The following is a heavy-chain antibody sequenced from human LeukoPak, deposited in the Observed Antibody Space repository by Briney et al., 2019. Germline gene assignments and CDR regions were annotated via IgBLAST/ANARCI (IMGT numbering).Heavy chain of an antibody. Sequence: GGSLRLSCAASGFTFSSYWMSWVRQAPGKGLEWVANIKQDGSEKYYVDSVKGRFTISRDNAKNSLYLQMNSLRAEDTAVYYCARAPGIAAAADWYFDLWGRGTLVTVSS. CDR1: GFTFSSYW. CDR2: IKQDGSEK. V-gene: IGHV3-7*01. J-gene: IGHJ2*01. D-gene: IGHD6-13*01. CDR3: ARAPGIAAAADWYFDL.